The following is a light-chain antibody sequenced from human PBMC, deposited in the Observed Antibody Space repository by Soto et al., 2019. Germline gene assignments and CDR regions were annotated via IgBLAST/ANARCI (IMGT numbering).Light chain of an antibody. J-gene: IGKJ2*01. CDR2: SAS. CDR3: QQGDNWPLT. Sequence: EIVMTQSPATLSVSPGERATLSCRASQSISTELAWYPQKPGQPPRLLIYSASTRATGVPARFTGSGSGSEFTLTISGLQSEDFAVYYCQQGDNWPLTFGQGTRLEI. CDR1: QSISTE. V-gene: IGKV3-15*01.